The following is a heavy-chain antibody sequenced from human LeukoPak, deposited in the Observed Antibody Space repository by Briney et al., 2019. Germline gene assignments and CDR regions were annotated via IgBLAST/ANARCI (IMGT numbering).Heavy chain of an antibody. D-gene: IGHD3-22*01. CDR2: IYYSGST. Sequence: PSETLSLTCTVSGGSISSSSYYWGWIRQPPGKGLEWIGSIYYSGSTYYNPSLKSRVTISVDTSKNQFSLKLSSVTAADTAVYYCARSEYYYDSSGYNFEYYFDYWGQGTLVTVSS. CDR3: ARSEYYYDSSGYNFEYYFDY. CDR1: GGSISSSSYY. J-gene: IGHJ4*02. V-gene: IGHV4-39*01.